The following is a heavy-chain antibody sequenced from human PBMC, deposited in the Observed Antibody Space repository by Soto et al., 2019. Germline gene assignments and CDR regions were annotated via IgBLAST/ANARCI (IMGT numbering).Heavy chain of an antibody. D-gene: IGHD3-22*01. CDR3: AKADIYDSSGYRPHGVDY. J-gene: IGHJ4*02. V-gene: IGHV3-23*01. CDR1: GFTFSSYA. CDR2: ISGSGGST. Sequence: GGSLRLSCAASGFTFSSYAMSWVRQAPGKGLEWVSAISGSGGSTYYADSVKGRYAISRDNSKNTLYLQMNSLRAKDTAVYYCAKADIYDSSGYRPHGVDYWGQGTLVTVSS.